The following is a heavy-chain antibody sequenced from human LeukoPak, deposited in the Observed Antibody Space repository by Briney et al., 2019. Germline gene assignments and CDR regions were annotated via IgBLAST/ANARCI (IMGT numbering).Heavy chain of an antibody. Sequence: GGSLRLSCAASGFTFSSHAMHWVRQAPGKGLEWVAVISYDGSNKYYADSVKGRFTISRDNSKNTLYLQMNSLRAEDTAVYYCARDFPPVYYYGSGSFVGGQGTLVTVSS. CDR2: ISYDGSNK. J-gene: IGHJ4*02. V-gene: IGHV3-30-3*01. D-gene: IGHD3-10*01. CDR1: GFTFSSHA. CDR3: ARDFPPVYYYGSGSFV.